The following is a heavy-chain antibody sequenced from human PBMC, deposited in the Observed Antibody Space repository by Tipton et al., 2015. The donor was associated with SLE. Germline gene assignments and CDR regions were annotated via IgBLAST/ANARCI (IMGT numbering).Heavy chain of an antibody. CDR1: GGSFSGYY. D-gene: IGHD7-27*01. J-gene: IGHJ5*02. CDR2: IYHSGST. Sequence: TLSLTCAVYGGSFSGYYWSWIRQPPGKGLEWIGSIYHSGSTYYNPSLKSRVTISVDTSKNQFSLKLSSVTAADTAVYYCARDLKGLGTYNWFDPWGQGTLVTVSS. V-gene: IGHV4-34*01. CDR3: ARDLKGLGTYNWFDP.